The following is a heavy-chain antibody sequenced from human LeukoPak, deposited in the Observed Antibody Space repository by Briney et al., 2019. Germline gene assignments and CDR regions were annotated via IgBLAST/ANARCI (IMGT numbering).Heavy chain of an antibody. CDR1: GYTFTSYD. CDR2: MNPNSGNT. CDR3: ASQVGATRRRSDY. D-gene: IGHD1-26*01. V-gene: IGHV1-8*01. Sequence: ASVKVSCKASGYTFTSYDINWVRQATGQGLEWMGWMNPNSGNTGYAQKFQGRVTMTRNTSISTAYMVLSSLRSEDTAVYYCASQVGATRRRSDYWGQGTLVTVSS. J-gene: IGHJ4*02.